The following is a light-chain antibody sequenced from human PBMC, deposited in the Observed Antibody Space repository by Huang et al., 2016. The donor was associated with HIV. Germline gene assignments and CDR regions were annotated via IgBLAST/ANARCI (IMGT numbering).Light chain of an antibody. V-gene: IGKV1-39*01. Sequence: IQMTQSPTFLSASVGDRVSIVCRASQSISTYLNWYQQKPGKAPKLLISSVSTLHSGVPSGFSGSGSGTEFTLTIRGLQLDDFATYYCQQSYSALSSFGPGTRL. CDR2: SVS. CDR3: QQSYSALSS. CDR1: QSISTY. J-gene: IGKJ5*01.